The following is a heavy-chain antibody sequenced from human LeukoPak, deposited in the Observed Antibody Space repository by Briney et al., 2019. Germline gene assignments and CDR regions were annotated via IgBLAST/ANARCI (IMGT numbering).Heavy chain of an antibody. J-gene: IGHJ4*02. D-gene: IGHD2-15*01. CDR3: ARSPSDIVVVVAALPYYFDY. CDR2: IIPIFGTA. CDR1: GGTFSSYA. V-gene: IGHV1-69*05. Sequence: RSSVKVSCKGSGGTFSSYAISWVRQAPGQGLEWMGGIIPIFGTANYAQKFQGRVTITTDESTSTAYMELSSLRSEDTAVYYCARSPSDIVVVVAALPYYFDYWGQGTLVTASS.